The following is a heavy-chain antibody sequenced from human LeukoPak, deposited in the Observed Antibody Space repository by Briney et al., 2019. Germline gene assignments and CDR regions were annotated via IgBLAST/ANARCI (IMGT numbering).Heavy chain of an antibody. CDR3: ARDDCSSISCYHNWFDP. Sequence: PGGSLRLSCAASGFTFSSDWMSWVRQAPGKGLEWVANIKQDGSEKYYVESVKGRFTISRDNGKNSMYLQMNSLRAEDTAVYYCARDDCSSISCYHNWFDPWGQGTLVTVSS. J-gene: IGHJ5*02. CDR1: GFTFSSDW. D-gene: IGHD2-2*01. CDR2: IKQDGSEK. V-gene: IGHV3-7*01.